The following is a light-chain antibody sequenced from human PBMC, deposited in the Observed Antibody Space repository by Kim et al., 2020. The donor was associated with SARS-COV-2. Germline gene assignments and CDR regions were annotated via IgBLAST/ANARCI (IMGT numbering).Light chain of an antibody. Sequence: LTQPHSVSASPGKTVTISCTRSSGSIASNYVQWYQQRPGSSPTAVIFENNQRPSGVPDRFSGSIDSSSNSASLTISGLKTEDEADYYCQSFDSNIQVFGGGTQLTVL. J-gene: IGLJ3*02. CDR2: ENN. V-gene: IGLV6-57*01. CDR1: SGSIASNY. CDR3: QSFDSNIQV.